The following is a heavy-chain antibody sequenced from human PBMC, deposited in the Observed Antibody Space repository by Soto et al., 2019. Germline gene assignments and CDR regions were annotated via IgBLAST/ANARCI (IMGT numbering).Heavy chain of an antibody. J-gene: IGHJ6*02. CDR1: GYTFTSYD. Sequence: ASEIVSCKAPGYTFTSYDINWVRQATGQGLEWMGWMNPNSGNTGYAQKFQGRVTMTRNTSISTAYMELSRLRSDDTAVYYCAREVCSGGSCYSMDVWGQGTTVTVSS. D-gene: IGHD2-15*01. CDR2: MNPNSGNT. CDR3: AREVCSGGSCYSMDV. V-gene: IGHV1-8*01.